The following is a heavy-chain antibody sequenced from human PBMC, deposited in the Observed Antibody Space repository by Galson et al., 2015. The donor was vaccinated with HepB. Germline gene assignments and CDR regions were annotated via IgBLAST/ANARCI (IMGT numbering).Heavy chain of an antibody. V-gene: IGHV1-69*06. Sequence: SVKVSCKASGGTFSSYAISWVRQAPGQGLEWMGGIIPIFGTANYAQKFQGRVTITADKSTSTAYMELSSLRSEDTAVYYCARGVVVPAASRYYYYGMDVWGQGTTVTVSS. CDR1: GGTFSSYA. CDR3: ARGVVVPAASRYYYYGMDV. D-gene: IGHD2-2*01. CDR2: IIPIFGTA. J-gene: IGHJ6*02.